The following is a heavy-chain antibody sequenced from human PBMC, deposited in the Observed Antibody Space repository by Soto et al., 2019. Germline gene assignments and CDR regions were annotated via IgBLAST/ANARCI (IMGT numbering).Heavy chain of an antibody. CDR3: ARAPYCDYAYYYYYYMDV. J-gene: IGHJ6*03. Sequence: ASVKVSCKASGYTFTSYAMHWVRQAPGQRLAWMGWINAGNENTKYSQKFQGRVTITRDKSASTAYMELSSLRSEDTAVYYCARAPYCDYAYYYYYYMDVWGKGTTVTVSS. CDR1: GYTFTSYA. V-gene: IGHV1-3*01. D-gene: IGHD4-17*01. CDR2: INAGNENT.